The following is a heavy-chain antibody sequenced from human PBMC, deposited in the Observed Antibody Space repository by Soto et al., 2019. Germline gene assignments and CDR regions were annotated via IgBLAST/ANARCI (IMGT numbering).Heavy chain of an antibody. D-gene: IGHD2-8*02. CDR3: ARHTKLVWWFDP. CDR1: GGSISSSSYY. CDR2: IYYSGST. J-gene: IGHJ5*02. V-gene: IGHV4-39*01. Sequence: PSETLSLTCTVSGGSISSSSYYWGWIRQPPGKGLEWIGSIYYSGSTYYNPSLKSRVTISVDTSKNQFSLKLSSVTAADTAVYYCARHTKLVWWFDPWGQGTLVTVSS.